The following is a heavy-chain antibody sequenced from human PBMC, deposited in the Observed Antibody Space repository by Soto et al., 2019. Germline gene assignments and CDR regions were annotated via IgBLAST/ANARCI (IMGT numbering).Heavy chain of an antibody. D-gene: IGHD3-9*01. CDR1: GFSLSTSTLC. V-gene: IGHV2-70*01. Sequence: SGPTLVNPTETLTLTCTFSGFSLSTSTLCVTWIRQPPGKALEWLALIDWNNLKFYKASLKTRLTLSKGTSRNQVVLTVTNVDPVDTGTYYCARMMRGGTFHWTHIDYWGQGALVTVSS. J-gene: IGHJ4*02. CDR3: ARMMRGGTFHWTHIDY. CDR2: IDWNNLK.